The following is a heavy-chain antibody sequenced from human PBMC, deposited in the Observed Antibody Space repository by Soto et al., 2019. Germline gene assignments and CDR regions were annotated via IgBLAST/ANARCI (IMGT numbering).Heavy chain of an antibody. CDR1: GFTFSSYG. CDR3: ARAIVPAADDYYYYMDV. Sequence: GGSLRLSCAASGFTFSSYGMHWVRQAPGKGLEWVAVIWYDGSNKYYADSVKGRFTISRDNSKNTLYLQMNSLRAEDTAVYYCARAIVPAADDYYYYMDVWGRGTTVTVSS. CDR2: IWYDGSNK. J-gene: IGHJ6*03. D-gene: IGHD2-2*01. V-gene: IGHV3-33*01.